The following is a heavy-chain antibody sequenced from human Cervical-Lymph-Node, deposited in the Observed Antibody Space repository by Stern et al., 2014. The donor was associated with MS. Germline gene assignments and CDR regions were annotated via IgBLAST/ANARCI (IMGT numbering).Heavy chain of an antibody. J-gene: IGHJ4*02. V-gene: IGHV4-39*01. D-gene: IGHD2-15*01. Sequence: QLQLQESGPGLVKPSETLSLTCTVSGGSISSSSYYWGWIRQPPGKGLEWIGSIYYSGSTYYNPSLKSRVTISVDTSQHQFSLKLSSVTAADTAVYYCASGGSFFFDYWGQGTLVTVSS. CDR2: IYYSGST. CDR3: ASGGSFFFDY. CDR1: GGSISSSSYY.